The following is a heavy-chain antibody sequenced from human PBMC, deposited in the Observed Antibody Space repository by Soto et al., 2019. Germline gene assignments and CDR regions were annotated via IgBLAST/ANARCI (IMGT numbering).Heavy chain of an antibody. V-gene: IGHV4-59*01. CDR3: ARDHMGRLDY. D-gene: IGHD3-10*01. Sequence: KTSETLSLTCIVSGDSIKTNQWGWIRQPPGKGLEWIAYISNSGTANHNPSLKSRVTMSIDMAKNQFSLNLSSVTAADTAVYYCARDHMGRLDYWGQGILVTVSS. CDR2: ISNSGTA. CDR1: GDSIKTNQ. J-gene: IGHJ4*02.